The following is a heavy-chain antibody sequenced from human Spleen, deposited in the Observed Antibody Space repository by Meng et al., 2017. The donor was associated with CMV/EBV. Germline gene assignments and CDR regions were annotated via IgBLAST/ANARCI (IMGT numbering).Heavy chain of an antibody. CDR2: INHSGST. V-gene: IGHV4-39*07. Sequence: SETLSLTCTVSGGSISSGDYYWSWIRQPPGKGLEWIGEINHSGSTNYNPSLKSRVTISVDTSKNQFSLKLSSVTAADTAVYYCASSWSYDFWSGYSESHGMDVWGQGTTVTVSS. CDR1: GGSISSGDYY. D-gene: IGHD3-3*01. J-gene: IGHJ6*02. CDR3: ASSWSYDFWSGYSESHGMDV.